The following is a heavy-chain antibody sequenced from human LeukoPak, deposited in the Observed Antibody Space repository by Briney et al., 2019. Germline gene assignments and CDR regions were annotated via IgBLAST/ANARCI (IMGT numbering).Heavy chain of an antibody. CDR1: GYTFTSYA. D-gene: IGHD6-6*01. CDR3: AREGSSSAFDI. V-gene: IGHV7-4-1*02. J-gene: IGHJ3*02. Sequence: ASVKVSCKASGYTFTSYAMNWVRQAPGQGLEWMGWINTNTGNPTYAQGFTGRFVFSLDTSVTTAYLQISSLKAEDTALYYCAREGSSSAFDIWGQGTMVTVSS. CDR2: INTNTGNP.